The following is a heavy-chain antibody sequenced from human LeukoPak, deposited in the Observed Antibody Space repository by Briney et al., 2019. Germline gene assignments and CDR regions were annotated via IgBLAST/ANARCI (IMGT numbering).Heavy chain of an antibody. J-gene: IGHJ6*02. V-gene: IGHV3-21*01. CDR2: ISSSSSYI. CDR1: GFTFSSYS. D-gene: IGHD1-26*01. Sequence: GGSLRLSCAASGFTFSSYSMTWVRQAPGKGLEWVSPISSSSSYIYYADSVKGRFTISRDNAKNSLYLQMNSLRAEDTAVYYCAREIVGATFSYYYYYGMDVWGQGTTVTVSS. CDR3: AREIVGATFSYYYYYGMDV.